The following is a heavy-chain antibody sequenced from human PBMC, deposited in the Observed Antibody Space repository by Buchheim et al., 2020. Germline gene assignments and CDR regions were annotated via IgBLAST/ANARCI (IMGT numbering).Heavy chain of an antibody. CDR2: VYYSGSS. CDR1: GGSISSSY. D-gene: IGHD7-27*01. V-gene: IGHV4-59*01. Sequence: QVQLQESGPGLVKPSETLSLTCTVSGGSISSSYWSWIRQPPGRGLEWIGSVYYSGSSKYNPSLKSRLTMSLDTSKRQLSLNLNAVTAADTAVYYCARDTLGYFDYWGQGTL. CDR3: ARDTLGYFDY. J-gene: IGHJ4*02.